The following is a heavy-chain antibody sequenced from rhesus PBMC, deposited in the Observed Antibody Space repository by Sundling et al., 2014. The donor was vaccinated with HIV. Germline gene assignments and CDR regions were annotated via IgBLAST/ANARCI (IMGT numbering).Heavy chain of an antibody. Sequence: QVQLQESGPGLVKPSETLSLTCAVSGGSFSGYFWGWIRQPPGKGLEWIGYISGSSGSTDYNPSLKSRVTISTDTSKNQFSLKLSSVTAADTAVYYCARGRRYYSGDYFFDYWGQGVLVTVSS. CDR1: GGSFSGYF. CDR2: ISGSSGST. D-gene: IGHD3-16*01. V-gene: IGHV4-165*01. J-gene: IGHJ4*01. CDR3: ARGRRYYSGDYFFDY.